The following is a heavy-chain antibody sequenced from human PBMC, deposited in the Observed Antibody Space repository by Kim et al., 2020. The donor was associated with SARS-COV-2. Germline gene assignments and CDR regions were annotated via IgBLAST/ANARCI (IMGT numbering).Heavy chain of an antibody. CDR3: ARDRVYYDSSGDPGMDV. V-gene: IGHV3-11*05. Sequence: GGSLRLSCAASGFTFSDYYMSWIRQAPGKGLEWVSYISSSSSYTNYADSVKGRFTISRDNAKNSLYLQMNSLRAEDTAVYYCARDRVYYDSSGDPGMDVWGQGTTVTVSS. D-gene: IGHD3-22*01. CDR1: GFTFSDYY. CDR2: ISSSSSYT. J-gene: IGHJ6*02.